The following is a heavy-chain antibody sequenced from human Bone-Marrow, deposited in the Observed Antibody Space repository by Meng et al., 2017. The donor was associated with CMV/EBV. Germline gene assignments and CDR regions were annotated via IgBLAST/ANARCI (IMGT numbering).Heavy chain of an antibody. V-gene: IGHV3-30*02. CDR1: GFTFSSYG. J-gene: IGHJ4*02. D-gene: IGHD3-3*01. Sequence: GGSLRLSCAASGFTFSSYGMHWVRQAPGKGLEWVAFIRYDGSNKYYADSVKGRFTISRDNSKNTLYLQMNSLRAEDTAVYYCARGKGLRFLEWLPDYWGQGTLVTVSS. CDR3: ARGKGLRFLEWLPDY. CDR2: IRYDGSNK.